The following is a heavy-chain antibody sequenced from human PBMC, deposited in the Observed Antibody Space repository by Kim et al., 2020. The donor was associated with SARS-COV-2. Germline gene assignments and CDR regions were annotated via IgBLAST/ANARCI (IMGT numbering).Heavy chain of an antibody. CDR3: ARRGSIAAYKRRKGGHYGMDV. D-gene: IGHD6-25*01. CDR2: INHSGST. V-gene: IGHV4-34*01. CDR1: GGSFSGYY. Sequence: SETLSLTCAVYGGSFSGYYWSWIRQPPGKGLEWIGEINHSGSTNYNPSLKSRVTISVDTSKNQFSLKLSSVTAADTAVYYCARRGSIAAYKRRKGGHYGMDVWGQGTTVTVSS. J-gene: IGHJ6*02.